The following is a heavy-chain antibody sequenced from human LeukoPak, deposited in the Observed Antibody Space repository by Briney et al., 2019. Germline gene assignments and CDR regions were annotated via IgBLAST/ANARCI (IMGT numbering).Heavy chain of an antibody. CDR2: ISYDGSNK. CDR3: ARDLLEEQWPIPLY. V-gene: IGHV3-30-3*01. Sequence: PGGSLRLSCAASGFTFSSYAMHWVRQAPGKGLEWVAVISYDGSNKYYADSVKGRFTISRDNSKNTLYLQMNSLRAEDTAVYYCARDLLEEQWPIPLYWGQGTLVTVSS. CDR1: GFTFSSYA. J-gene: IGHJ4*02. D-gene: IGHD6-19*01.